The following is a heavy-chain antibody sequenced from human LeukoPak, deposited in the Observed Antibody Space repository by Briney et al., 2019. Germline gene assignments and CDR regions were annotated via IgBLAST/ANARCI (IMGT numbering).Heavy chain of an antibody. CDR1: GFTFSSYA. V-gene: IGHV3-23*01. CDR2: ISGSGGST. Sequence: GGSLRLSCAASGFTFSSYAMSWVRQAPGKGLEWVSAISGSGGSTYYADSVKGRFTISRDNSKNTLYLQMNSLRAEDTAVYYYATYYYDSSGYFRASYFDYWGQGTLVTVSS. J-gene: IGHJ4*02. CDR3: ATYYYDSSGYFRASYFDY. D-gene: IGHD3-22*01.